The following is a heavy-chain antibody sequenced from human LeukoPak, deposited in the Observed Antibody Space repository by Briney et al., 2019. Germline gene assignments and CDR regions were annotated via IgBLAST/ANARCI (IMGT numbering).Heavy chain of an antibody. D-gene: IGHD6-13*01. J-gene: IGHJ5*02. Sequence: SETLSLTCTVSGGSISSYYWSWIRQPPGKGLEWIGYIYTSGGTNYNPSLKSRVTISVDTSKNQFSLKLSSVTAADTAVYYCARDRYSSRRFDPWGQGTLVTVSS. CDR3: ARDRYSSRRFDP. V-gene: IGHV4-4*09. CDR2: IYTSGGT. CDR1: GGSISSYY.